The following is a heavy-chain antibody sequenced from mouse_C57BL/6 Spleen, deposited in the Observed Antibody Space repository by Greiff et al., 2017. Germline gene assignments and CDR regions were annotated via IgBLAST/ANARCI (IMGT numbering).Heavy chain of an antibody. CDR3: ARDRGVYDYDGFAY. D-gene: IGHD2-4*01. J-gene: IGHJ3*01. Sequence: EVQVVESEGGLVQPGSSMKLSCTASGFTFSDYYMAWVRQVPEKGLEWVANINYDGSSTYYLDSLKSRFIISRDNAKNILYLQMSSLKSEDTATYDCARDRGVYDYDGFAYWGQGTLVTVSA. V-gene: IGHV5-16*01. CDR2: INYDGSST. CDR1: GFTFSDYY.